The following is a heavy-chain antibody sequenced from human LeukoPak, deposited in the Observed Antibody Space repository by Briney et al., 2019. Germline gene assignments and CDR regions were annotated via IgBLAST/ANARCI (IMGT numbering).Heavy chain of an antibody. D-gene: IGHD1-26*01. J-gene: IGHJ4*02. CDR3: ARDRASTRSGSYFDY. Sequence: PSETLSLTCTVSSGSISSGDYYWSWIRQPPRKNLEWIGYIYYNGDTHYNSSLESRVTISVDTSKNQFSLKLSSVTAADTAVYCCARDRASTRSGSYFDYWGQGTLVTVSS. CDR2: IYYNGDT. V-gene: IGHV4-30-4*08. CDR1: SGSISSGDYY.